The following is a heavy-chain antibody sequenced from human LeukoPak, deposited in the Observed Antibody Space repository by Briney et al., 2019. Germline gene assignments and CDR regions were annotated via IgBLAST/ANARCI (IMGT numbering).Heavy chain of an antibody. CDR1: GFTFSDYY. CDR2: ISSSVSTI. Sequence: PGGSLRLSCAASGFTFSDYYMSWIRQAPGKGLEWVSYISSSVSTIYYADSVKGRFTISRDNAKNSLYLQMNSLRAEDTAVYYCARAFWDSGWPLACMDVWGQGTTVTVSS. V-gene: IGHV3-11*01. CDR3: ARAFWDSGWPLACMDV. D-gene: IGHD6-19*01. J-gene: IGHJ6*02.